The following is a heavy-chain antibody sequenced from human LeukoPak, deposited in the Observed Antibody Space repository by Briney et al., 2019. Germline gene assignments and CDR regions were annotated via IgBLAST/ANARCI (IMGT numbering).Heavy chain of an antibody. J-gene: IGHJ4*02. Sequence: GGSLRLSCAASGFTFSSYAMHWVRQAPGKGLEWVAVISYDGSNKYYADSVKGRFTISRDNSKNTLYLQMNSLRAEDTAVYYCASGTDPYYYFDFWGQGTLVTVSS. CDR2: ISYDGSNK. D-gene: IGHD3-10*01. CDR3: ASGTDPYYYFDF. V-gene: IGHV3-30-3*01. CDR1: GFTFSSYA.